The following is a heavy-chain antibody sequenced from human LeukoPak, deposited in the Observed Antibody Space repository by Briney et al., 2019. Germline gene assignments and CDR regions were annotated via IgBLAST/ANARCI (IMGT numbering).Heavy chain of an antibody. V-gene: IGHV3-23*01. Sequence: GSLRLSCAASGFTFSSYAMSWVRQAPGEGLEWVSAISGSGGSTYYADSVKGRFTISRDNSKNTLYLQMNSLRAEDTAVYYCAKSLHIVVVTAELDYWGQGTLVTVSS. CDR2: ISGSGGST. D-gene: IGHD2-21*02. CDR1: GFTFSSYA. CDR3: AKSLHIVVVTAELDY. J-gene: IGHJ4*02.